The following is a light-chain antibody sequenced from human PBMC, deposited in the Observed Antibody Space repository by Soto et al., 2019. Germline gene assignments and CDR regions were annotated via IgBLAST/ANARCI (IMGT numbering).Light chain of an antibody. CDR1: QRLLHKNGNNY. CDR3: MQALQTPRT. CDR2: MGS. V-gene: IGKV2-28*01. J-gene: IGKJ1*01. Sequence: DIVVTQSPLSMPVTPGEPASISCRSSQRLLHKNGNNYFNWYLQKPGQSPQLLIYMGSKRASGVPDRLSGSGSGTYFKLKISRVEAEDAGVYYCMQALQTPRTCGQGTKVDIK.